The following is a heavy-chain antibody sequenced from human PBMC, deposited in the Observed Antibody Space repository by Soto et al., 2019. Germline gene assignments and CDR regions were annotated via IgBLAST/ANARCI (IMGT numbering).Heavy chain of an antibody. CDR2: IVVASGQT. J-gene: IGHJ6*02. CDR3: SADRPDIGVGWWV. Sequence: ASVKVSCKASGSGFISSGIQWVRQAHGQRLEWIGWIVVASGQTNYAQNFRGRVAITRDTSTATAYIELTGLTSEDTAVYFCSADRPDIGVGWWVWGQGTTVTV. V-gene: IGHV1-58*02. D-gene: IGHD2-15*01. CDR1: GSGFISSG.